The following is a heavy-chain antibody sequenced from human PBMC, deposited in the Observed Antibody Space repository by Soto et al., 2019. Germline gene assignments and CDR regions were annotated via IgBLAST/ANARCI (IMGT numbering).Heavy chain of an antibody. CDR3: AREANRSGGSCSSSFWFDP. D-gene: IGHD2-15*01. J-gene: IGHJ5*02. CDR1: GASISSGNHY. CDR2: IYHSGNT. V-gene: IGHV4-61*01. Sequence: SETLSLTCTVSGASISSGNHYWSWIRQPPGKGLEWIAYIYHSGNTKYNPSLKNRVTISVDTSKNQFSLKLSSVTAADTAVYYCAREANRSGGSCSSSFWFDPWGRGTQVTVSS.